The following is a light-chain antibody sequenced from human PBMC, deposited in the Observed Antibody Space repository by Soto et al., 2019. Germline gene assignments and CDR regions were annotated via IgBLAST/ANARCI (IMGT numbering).Light chain of an antibody. J-gene: IGKJ1*01. CDR2: GGS. CDR1: QSVSSN. Sequence: EVVMTQSPATLSVSPGERATLSCRASQSVSSNLAWYQQNRGQAPRLLVYGGSTRDTGVPARFSGSGSGTAFTLTISSLLSKVFAVYSCQQYINWPRTFGQGSKVEIK. V-gene: IGKV3-15*01. CDR3: QQYINWPRT.